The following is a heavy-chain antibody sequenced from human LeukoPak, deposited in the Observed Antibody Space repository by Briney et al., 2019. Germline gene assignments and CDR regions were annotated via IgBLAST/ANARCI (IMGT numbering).Heavy chain of an antibody. CDR1: GFTLSSYG. CDR3: AKDGTRGIRFGKIPHYFDY. V-gene: IGHV3-30*02. J-gene: IGHJ4*02. CDR2: IRYDGSNK. D-gene: IGHD3-10*01. Sequence: GGSLRLSCVSSGFTLSSYGMHWVRPAPGKGRAWVAFIRYDGSNKYFADSVKGRFTISRDCSKNTLYLKMNSMRVDDTAIYYCAKDGTRGIRFGKIPHYFDYWGQGTLVTVSS.